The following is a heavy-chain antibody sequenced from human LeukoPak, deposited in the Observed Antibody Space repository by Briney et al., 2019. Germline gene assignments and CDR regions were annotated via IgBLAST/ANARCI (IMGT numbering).Heavy chain of an antibody. CDR3: ARVGRHCSSINCYWEDWFDP. J-gene: IGHJ5*02. V-gene: IGHV3-33*01. Sequence: GGSLRLSCAASGFTFSSYGMHWVRQAPGKGLEWVAVIWYDGSNKYYADSVKGRFTISRDNSKNTLYLQMNSLRAEDTAVYYCARVGRHCSSINCYWEDWFDPWGQGTLVIVSS. CDR2: IWYDGSNK. CDR1: GFTFSSYG. D-gene: IGHD2-2*01.